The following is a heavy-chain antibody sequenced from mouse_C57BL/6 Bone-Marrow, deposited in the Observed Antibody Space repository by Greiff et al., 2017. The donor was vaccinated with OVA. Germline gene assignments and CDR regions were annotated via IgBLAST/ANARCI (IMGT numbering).Heavy chain of an antibody. Sequence: EVQLQQSGPELVKPGASVKISCKASGYTFTDYYMNWVKQSPGKSLEWIGDINPNNGGTSYKQKFKGKATLTVDKSSSTAYMELRSLTSEDSAVYYSTRGCDNYVRNFDYWGQGTTLTVAS. V-gene: IGHV1-26*01. CDR2: INPNNGGT. D-gene: IGHD1-3*01. CDR3: TRGCDNYVRNFDY. CDR1: GYTFTDYY. J-gene: IGHJ2*01.